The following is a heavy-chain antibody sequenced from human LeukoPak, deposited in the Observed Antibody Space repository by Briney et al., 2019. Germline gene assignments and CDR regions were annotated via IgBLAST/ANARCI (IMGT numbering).Heavy chain of an antibody. CDR3: ASYGDSYEDAFDI. Sequence: SETLSLTCTVSGGSISSSSYYWGWIRQPPGKGLEWIGSIYTSGSTNYNPSLKSRVTMSVDTSKNQFSLKLSSVTAADTAVYYCASYGDSYEDAFDIWGQGTMVTVSS. J-gene: IGHJ3*02. V-gene: IGHV4-39*07. CDR1: GGSISSSSYY. D-gene: IGHD4-17*01. CDR2: IYTSGST.